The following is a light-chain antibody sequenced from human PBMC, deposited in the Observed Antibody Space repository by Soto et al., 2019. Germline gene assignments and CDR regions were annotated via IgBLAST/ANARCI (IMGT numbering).Light chain of an antibody. CDR3: QQYGNSPIT. Sequence: EIVMTQSPATLSVSPGERASLSCRASQSVGSSYLAWYQQKPGQAPRLLIYGASSRATGIPDRFSGSGSGTDFTLTISRLEPEDFAVYYCQQYGNSPITFGQGTRLEIK. CDR1: QSVGSSY. J-gene: IGKJ5*01. CDR2: GAS. V-gene: IGKV3-20*01.